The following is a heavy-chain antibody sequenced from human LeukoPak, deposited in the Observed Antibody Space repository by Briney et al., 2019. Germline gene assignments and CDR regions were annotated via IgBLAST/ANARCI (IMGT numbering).Heavy chain of an antibody. J-gene: IGHJ4*02. CDR1: GFTFSSYA. Sequence: GGTLRLSCAASGFTFSSYAMSWVRQAPGKGLEWVSAISGSGGSTYYADSVKGRFTISRDNSKNTLYLQMNSLRAEDTAVYYCAKGSGDSSGWFQLFDYWGQGTLVTVSS. V-gene: IGHV3-23*01. CDR3: AKGSGDSSGWFQLFDY. D-gene: IGHD6-19*01. CDR2: ISGSGGST.